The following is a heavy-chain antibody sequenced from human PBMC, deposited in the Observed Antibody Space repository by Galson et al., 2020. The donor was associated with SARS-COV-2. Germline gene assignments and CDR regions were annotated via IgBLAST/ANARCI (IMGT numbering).Heavy chain of an antibody. CDR1: GGSTSSSSYY. CDR2: IYYSGSP. Sequence: SETLSLTCTVSGGSTSSSSYYWGWIRQPPGTGLEWIGSIYYSGSPYYNPSLKSRVTISVDTSKNQFSLKLSSVTAADTAVYYCARLPYYYDSSYAFDIWGQGTMVTVSS. V-gene: IGHV4-39*01. D-gene: IGHD3-22*01. CDR3: ARLPYYYDSSYAFDI. J-gene: IGHJ3*02.